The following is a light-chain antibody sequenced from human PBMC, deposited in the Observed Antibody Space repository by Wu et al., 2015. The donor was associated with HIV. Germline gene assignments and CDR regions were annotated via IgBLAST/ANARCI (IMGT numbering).Light chain of an antibody. J-gene: IGKJ2*01. V-gene: IGKV1-5*03. CDR3: QQYDNYSYT. CDR1: QSIGNW. CDR2: KAS. Sequence: DIHMTQSPSTLSAFVGDRVTITCRASQSIGNWLAWYQQKPGNAPKLLIYKASSLNSGVPSRFSGSGSGTEFTLTISSLQPDDFAVYYCQQYDNYSYTFGQGTKVEIK.